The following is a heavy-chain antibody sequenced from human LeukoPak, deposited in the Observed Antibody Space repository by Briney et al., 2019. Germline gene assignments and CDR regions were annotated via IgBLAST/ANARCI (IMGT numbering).Heavy chain of an antibody. J-gene: IGHJ6*04. CDR2: INPSGGST. CDR1: GYTFTSYY. D-gene: IGHD2-2*01. CDR3: ARYCSSTSCYGYYYGMDV. Sequence: ASVKVSCKASGYTFTSYYMHWVRQAPGQGLEWMGIINPSGGSTSDAQKFQGRVTMTRDTSTSTVYRELSSLRSEDTAVYYCARYCSSTSCYGYYYGMDVWGKGTTVTVSS. V-gene: IGHV1-46*01.